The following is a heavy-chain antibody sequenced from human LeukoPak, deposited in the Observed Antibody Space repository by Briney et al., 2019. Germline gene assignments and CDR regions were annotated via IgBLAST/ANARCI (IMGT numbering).Heavy chain of an antibody. Sequence: PGGSLRLSCAASGFTFSDYYMSWIRQAPGKGLGWVSYISSSSSYTNYADSVKGRFTISRDNAKNSLYLQMNSLRAEDTAVYYCARDLDGYSSLNYFDYWGQGTLVTVSS. CDR1: GFTFSDYY. V-gene: IGHV3-11*06. CDR2: ISSSSSYT. CDR3: ARDLDGYSSLNYFDY. D-gene: IGHD6-19*01. J-gene: IGHJ4*02.